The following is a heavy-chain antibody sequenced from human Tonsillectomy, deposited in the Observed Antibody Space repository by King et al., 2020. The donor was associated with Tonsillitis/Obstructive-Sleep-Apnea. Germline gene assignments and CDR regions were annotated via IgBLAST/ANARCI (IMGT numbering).Heavy chain of an antibody. CDR1: GGSMSSYY. D-gene: IGHD3-3*01. CDR2: IYYSGST. CDR3: ASGDLWSGSGVPDYCMDV. V-gene: IGHV4-59*01. Sequence: VQLQESGPGLLKPSETLSLTCTVSGGSMSSYYWNWIRQAPGKGLEWIAYIYYSGSTNYNPSLKSRVTISLDTSKNQISLKMKSVTAADAAVYYCASGDLWSGSGVPDYCMDVWGKGTTVSVSS. J-gene: IGHJ6*03.